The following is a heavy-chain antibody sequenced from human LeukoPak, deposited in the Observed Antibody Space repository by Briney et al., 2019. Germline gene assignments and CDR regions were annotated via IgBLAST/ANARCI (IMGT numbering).Heavy chain of an antibody. Sequence: PSETLSLTCTVSGGSISTYYWSWIRQPPGKGLEWLGYVSNGGSTKYNPSLKSRVTISVDTSKNQFSLNLSSVTAADTAVYYCAREAPGGSGWTYFDYWGRGSLVTVSS. CDR2: VSNGGST. CDR1: GGSISTYY. CDR3: AREAPGGSGWTYFDY. V-gene: IGHV4-59*01. J-gene: IGHJ4*02. D-gene: IGHD6-19*01.